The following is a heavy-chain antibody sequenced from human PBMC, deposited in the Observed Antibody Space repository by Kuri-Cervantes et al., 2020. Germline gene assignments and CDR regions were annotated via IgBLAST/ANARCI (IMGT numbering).Heavy chain of an antibody. CDR1: GFIFSDYY. J-gene: IGHJ3*02. CDR3: ARVAAAGYYDAFDI. D-gene: IGHD6-13*01. CDR2: ISSSGSTI. Sequence: GGSLRLSCAVSGFIFSDYYMSWIRQAPGKGLEWVSYISSSGSTIYYADSVKGRFTISRDNAKNSLYLQMNSLRAEDTAVYYCARVAAAGYYDAFDIWGQGTMVTVSS. V-gene: IGHV3-11*01.